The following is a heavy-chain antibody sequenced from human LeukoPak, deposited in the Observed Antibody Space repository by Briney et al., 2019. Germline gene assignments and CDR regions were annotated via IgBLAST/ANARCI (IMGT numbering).Heavy chain of an antibody. J-gene: IGHJ4*02. D-gene: IGHD6-13*01. CDR1: GFTFSDYY. CDR3: ARVWRQQLELDH. CDR2: ISGSASTI. V-gene: IGHV3-11*04. Sequence: GGSLRLSCAASGFTFSDYYMSWVRQAPGKGLEWVSFISGSASTIYYADSVKGRFTISRDNAKKSFYLQMNSLRAEDTAVYYCARVWRQQLELDHWGQGALVIVSS.